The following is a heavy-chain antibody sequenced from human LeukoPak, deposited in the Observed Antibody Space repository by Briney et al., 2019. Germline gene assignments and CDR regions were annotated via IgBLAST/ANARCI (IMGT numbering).Heavy chain of an antibody. J-gene: IGHJ5*02. Sequence: SETLSLTCTVSGGSISSYYWSWIRQPAGKGLEWIGRIYTSGSTNYNPSLKSRVTMSVDTSKNQFSLKLSSVTAADTAVYYCASEDYDYVWGSYRYFWFDPWGQGTLVTVSS. CDR1: GGSISSYY. CDR3: ASEDYDYVWGSYRYFWFDP. CDR2: IYTSGST. V-gene: IGHV4-4*07. D-gene: IGHD3-16*02.